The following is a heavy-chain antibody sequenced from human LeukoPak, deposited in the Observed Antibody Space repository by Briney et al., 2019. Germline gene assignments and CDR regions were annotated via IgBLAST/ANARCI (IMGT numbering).Heavy chain of an antibody. V-gene: IGHV3-53*01. CDR1: GFSVTNNY. J-gene: IGHJ4*02. CDR3: ARGDGYNFFDY. CDR2: FYVGGAT. Sequence: GGSLRLSCAVSGFSVTNNYMSWVRQAPGKGLEWVSVFYVGGATYYADSVKGRFTISRDNSENTLYLQMKSMRAEDTAVYYCARGDGYNFFDYWGQGTLVTVSS. D-gene: IGHD5-24*01.